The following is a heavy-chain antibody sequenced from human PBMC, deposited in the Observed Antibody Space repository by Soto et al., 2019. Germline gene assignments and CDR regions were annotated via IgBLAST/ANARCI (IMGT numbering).Heavy chain of an antibody. CDR2: IWYDGSNK. Sequence: QVQLVESGGGVVQPGRSLRLSCAASGFTFSSYGMHWVRQAPGKGLEWVAVIWYDGSNKYYADSVKGRFTISRDNSKNTLYLQMNSLRAEDTAVYYCARDHTDRWELRGSFDYWGQGTLVTVSS. V-gene: IGHV3-33*01. CDR1: GFTFSSYG. CDR3: ARDHTDRWELRGSFDY. J-gene: IGHJ4*02. D-gene: IGHD1-26*01.